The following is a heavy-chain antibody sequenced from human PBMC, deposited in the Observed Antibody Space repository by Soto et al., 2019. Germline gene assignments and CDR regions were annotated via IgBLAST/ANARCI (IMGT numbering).Heavy chain of an antibody. J-gene: IGHJ5*02. CDR1: GDSISSSNW. Sequence: QVQLQESGPGLVKTSGTLSLTCAVSGDSISSSNWWSWVRQPPGKGLEWIGEILHSGTANYNPSLKSRVTLSIDKSNNQFSLKLTSVTAADTALYYCARDDYSESRPLDPWGQGTLVTVSS. D-gene: IGHD4-4*01. CDR2: ILHSGTA. V-gene: IGHV4-4*02. CDR3: ARDDYSESRPLDP.